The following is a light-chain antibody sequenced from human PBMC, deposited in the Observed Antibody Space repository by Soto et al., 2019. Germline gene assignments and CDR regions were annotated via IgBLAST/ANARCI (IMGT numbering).Light chain of an antibody. CDR3: QQYEAVVT. V-gene: IGKV3-20*01. CDR1: QSVSSNH. Sequence: VFTQSAGTLSLSPGERATLSCRASQSVSSNHLACCQQKPGRALRLLIDGASTRATGIPDRFSGSGSGTDFTLPISSLEPEDVAVYYCQQYEAVVTFGQGTKV. CDR2: GAS. J-gene: IGKJ1*01.